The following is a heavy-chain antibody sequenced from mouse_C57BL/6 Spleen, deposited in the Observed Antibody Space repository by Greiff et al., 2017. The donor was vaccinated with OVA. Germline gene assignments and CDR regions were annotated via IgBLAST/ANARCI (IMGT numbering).Heavy chain of an antibody. CDR1: GYAFSSSW. CDR3: ARGDDYGYFDY. V-gene: IGHV1-82*01. J-gene: IGHJ2*01. D-gene: IGHD2-4*01. Sequence: VKLQESGPELVKPGASVKISCKASGYAFSSSWMNWVKQRPGKGLEWIGRIYPGDGDTNYNGKFKGKATLTADKSSSTAYMQLSSLTSEDSAVYFCARGDDYGYFDYWGQGTTLTVSS. CDR2: IYPGDGDT.